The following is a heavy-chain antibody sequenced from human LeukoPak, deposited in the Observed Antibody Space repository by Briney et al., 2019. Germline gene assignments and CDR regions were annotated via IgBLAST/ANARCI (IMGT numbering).Heavy chain of an antibody. Sequence: GASVNVSCKASGGTFSSYAISWVRQAPGQGLEWMGGIIPIFGTANYAQKFQGRVTITADESTSTAYMELSSLRSEDTAVYYCARTSDYYGSGSTQFLSYYYYGMDVWGQGTTVTVSS. J-gene: IGHJ6*02. V-gene: IGHV1-69*13. CDR1: GGTFSSYA. CDR3: ARTSDYYGSGSTQFLSYYYYGMDV. D-gene: IGHD3-10*01. CDR2: IIPIFGTA.